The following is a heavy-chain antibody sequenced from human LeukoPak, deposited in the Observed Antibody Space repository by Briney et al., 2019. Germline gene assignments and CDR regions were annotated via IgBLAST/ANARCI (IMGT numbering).Heavy chain of an antibody. CDR1: GGTFSSYA. Sequence: SVKVSCKASGGTFSSYAISWVRQAPGQGLEWMGGIIPIFGTANYAQKFQGRVTITADESTSTAYMELSSLRSEDTAVYYCARGKSSGYYYYYFDYWGQGTLVTVSS. CDR2: IIPIFGTA. CDR3: ARGKSSGYYYYYFDY. D-gene: IGHD3-22*01. J-gene: IGHJ4*02. V-gene: IGHV1-69*13.